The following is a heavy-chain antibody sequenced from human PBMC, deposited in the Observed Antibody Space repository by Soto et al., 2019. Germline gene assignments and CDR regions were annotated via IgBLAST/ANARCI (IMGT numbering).Heavy chain of an antibody. CDR1: GFTFSSYA. J-gene: IGHJ6*03. CDR2: ISGSGGST. V-gene: IGHV3-23*01. Sequence: PGGSLRLSCAASGFTFSSYAMSWVRQAPGKGLEWVSAISGSGGSTYYADSVKGRFTISRDNSKNTLYLQMNSLRAEDTAVYYCAKGSAVAVVYYYYYYMDVWGKGTTVTVSS. D-gene: IGHD6-19*01. CDR3: AKGSAVAVVYYYYYYMDV.